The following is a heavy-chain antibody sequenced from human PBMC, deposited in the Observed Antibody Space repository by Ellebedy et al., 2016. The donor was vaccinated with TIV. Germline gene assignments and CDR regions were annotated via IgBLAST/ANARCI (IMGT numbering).Heavy chain of an antibody. CDR3: ARDSYDSSGFDC. CDR1: GYTFTSYY. D-gene: IGHD3-22*01. CDR2: INPSGGST. J-gene: IGHJ4*02. V-gene: IGHV1-46*01. Sequence: AASVKVSCKASGYTFTSYYMHWVRHAPGQGVEWMVIINPSGGSTSYAQKFQGRVTMTRDTSTSTVYMELSSLRSDDTAVYYCARDSYDSSGFDCWGQGTLVTVSS.